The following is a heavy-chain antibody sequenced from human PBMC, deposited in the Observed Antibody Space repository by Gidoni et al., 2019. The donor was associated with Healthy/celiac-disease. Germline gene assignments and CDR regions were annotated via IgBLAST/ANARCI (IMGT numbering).Heavy chain of an antibody. CDR3: ARGWGPYSSSAQFDD. D-gene: IGHD6-6*01. CDR1: GDSVSSHSAA. V-gene: IGHV6-1*01. Sequence: QVQLQQSGPGLVKPSQTLSLTCSISGDSVSSHSAAWTWIRQSPSRGLEWLGRTDYRAKWYNDYAVAVKSRITINTDTSKNQFSLQLNAGTPEDTAVYDCARGWGPYSSSAQFDDWGQGTLVTVSS. J-gene: IGHJ4*02. CDR2: TDYRAKWYN.